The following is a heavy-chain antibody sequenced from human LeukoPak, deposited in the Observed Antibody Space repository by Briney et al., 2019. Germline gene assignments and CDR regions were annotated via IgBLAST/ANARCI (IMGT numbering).Heavy chain of an antibody. CDR3: AKDGRGIAAAGTSDY. CDR1: GFTFSSYA. D-gene: IGHD6-13*01. J-gene: IGHJ4*02. Sequence: GGSLRLSCAASGFTFSSYAMSWVRQAPGKGLEWVSAISGSCGNTYYADSVEGRFTISRDNSKNTLYLQMNSLRAEDTDVYYWAKDGRGIAAAGTSDYWGQGTLVTVSS. CDR2: ISGSCGNT. V-gene: IGHV3-23*01.